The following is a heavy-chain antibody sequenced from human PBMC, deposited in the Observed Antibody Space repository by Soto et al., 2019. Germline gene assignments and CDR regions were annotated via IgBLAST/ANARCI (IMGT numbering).Heavy chain of an antibody. CDR1: GGTFSSYA. V-gene: IGHV1-69*12. Sequence: QVQLVQSGAEVKKPGSSVKVSCKASGGTFSSYAISWVRQAPGQGLEWMGGIIPIFGTADYAQRFQGRVTITADESTSTAYMELSSLRSEDTAVYYCASPGETPYYYCMDVWGQGTTVTVSS. CDR2: IIPIFGTA. CDR3: ASPGETPYYYCMDV. J-gene: IGHJ6*02.